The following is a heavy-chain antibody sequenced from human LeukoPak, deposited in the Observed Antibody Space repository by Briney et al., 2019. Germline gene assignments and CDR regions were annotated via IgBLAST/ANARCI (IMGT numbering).Heavy chain of an antibody. V-gene: IGHV4-39*01. CDR1: GGSISSSSYY. J-gene: IGHJ4*02. D-gene: IGHD3/OR15-3a*01. CDR2: IYYSGST. CDR3: ARQTGSGLFILP. Sequence: PSETLSLTCTVSGGSISSSSYYWGWIRQPPGKGLEWIGSIYYSGSTYYNPSLKSRVTISVDTSKNQFSLKLRSVTAADTAVYYCARQTGSGLFILPGGQGTLVTVSS.